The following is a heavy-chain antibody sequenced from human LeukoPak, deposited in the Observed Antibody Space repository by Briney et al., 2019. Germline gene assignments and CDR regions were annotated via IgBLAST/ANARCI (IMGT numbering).Heavy chain of an antibody. D-gene: IGHD6-13*01. CDR3: ARDQGSSSWSSWFDP. CDR2: LYTSEST. Sequence: SETLSLTCTVSGGSISNYYWSWIRQPAGKGLEWIGRLYTSESTTYNPSLRSRVTMSVDTSKNQFSLKLSSVTAADTAVYYCARDQGSSSWSSWFDPWGQGTLVTVSS. CDR1: GGSISNYY. V-gene: IGHV4-4*07. J-gene: IGHJ5*02.